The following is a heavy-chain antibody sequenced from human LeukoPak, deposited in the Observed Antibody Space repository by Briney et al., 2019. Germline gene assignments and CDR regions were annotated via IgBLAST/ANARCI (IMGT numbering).Heavy chain of an antibody. CDR1: GFIDSSSY. J-gene: IGHJ4*02. V-gene: IGHV3-53*01. Sequence: GGSLRLSCAASGFIDSSSYMSWVRQAPGRGLEWISVIFIGGSTYYADSVKGRFTISRDNSKNTLYLQMNSLRAEDAAVYYCATTYGDYVYTFGQWGQGTLVTVSS. D-gene: IGHD4-17*01. CDR3: ATTYGDYVYTFGQ. CDR2: IFIGGST.